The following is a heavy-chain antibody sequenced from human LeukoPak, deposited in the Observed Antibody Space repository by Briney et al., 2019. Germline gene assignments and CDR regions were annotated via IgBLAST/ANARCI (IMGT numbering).Heavy chain of an antibody. D-gene: IGHD1-26*01. V-gene: IGHV4-39*01. CDR1: GGSISSSSYY. CDR2: IYYSGRT. Sequence: PSETLSLTCTVSGGSISSSSYYWGWIRQPPGKGLEWIGSIYYSGRTYYNPSLKSRVTISVDTSKNQFSLKLSSLTAADTAVYYCASTQSLDSEWELLQDAFDIWGQGTMVTVSS. CDR3: ASTQSLDSEWELLQDAFDI. J-gene: IGHJ3*02.